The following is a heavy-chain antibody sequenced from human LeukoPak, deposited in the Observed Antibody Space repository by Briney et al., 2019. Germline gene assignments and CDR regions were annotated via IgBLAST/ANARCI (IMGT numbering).Heavy chain of an antibody. D-gene: IGHD5-18*01. J-gene: IGHJ4*02. CDR2: ISYNGSNK. V-gene: IGHV3-30*18. Sequence: GGSLRLSCAASGFTFSSFGMSWVRQAPGKGLEWVAVISYNGSNKYYTDSVKGRFTISRDNSKNTLYLQMNSLRAEDTAVYYCAKDGGYSYGLRLPFPDYWGQGTLVTVSS. CDR1: GFTFSSFG. CDR3: AKDGGYSYGLRLPFPDY.